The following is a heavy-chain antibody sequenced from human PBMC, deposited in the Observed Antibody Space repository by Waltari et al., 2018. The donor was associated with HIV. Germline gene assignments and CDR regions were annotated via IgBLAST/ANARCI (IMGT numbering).Heavy chain of an antibody. CDR3: ARDHATIFGGGGRDYGMDV. Sequence: QVQLQESGPGLVKPSQTLSLTCTVSGGSISSGGYYWSWISRHPGKGLEWIGYIYYSGSTYYNPSLKSRVTISVDTSKNQFSLKLSSVTAADTAVYYCARDHATIFGGGGRDYGMDVWGQGTTVTVSS. CDR2: IYYSGST. CDR1: GGSISSGGYY. J-gene: IGHJ6*02. V-gene: IGHV4-31*03. D-gene: IGHD3-3*01.